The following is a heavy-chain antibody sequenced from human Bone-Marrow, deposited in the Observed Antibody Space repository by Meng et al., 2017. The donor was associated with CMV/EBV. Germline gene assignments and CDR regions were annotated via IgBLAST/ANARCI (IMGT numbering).Heavy chain of an antibody. Sequence: GESLKISCAASGFTFSSYSMNWVRQAPGKGLEWVSYISSSSSTIYYADSVKGRFTISRDNAKNSLYLQMNSLRAEDTAVYYCARRFGSSQRYFDYWGQGTRVTVSS. V-gene: IGHV3-48*04. CDR3: ARRFGSSQRYFDY. D-gene: IGHD6-6*01. CDR1: GFTFSSYS. J-gene: IGHJ4*02. CDR2: ISSSSSTI.